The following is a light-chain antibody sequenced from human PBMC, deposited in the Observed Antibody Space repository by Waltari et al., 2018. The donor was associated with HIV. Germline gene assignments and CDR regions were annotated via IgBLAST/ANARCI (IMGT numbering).Light chain of an antibody. Sequence: SVLTQPPSVSAAPGQKVTISCSGSSPTIGNNYVSWFQQLPGAAPRFLIYDNNQRPSGVPDRFSGSRSGTSATLGVSGLQPGDEADYYCGTWDTSLDAGVFGGGTKLTVL. J-gene: IGLJ3*02. CDR2: DNN. V-gene: IGLV1-51*01. CDR1: SPTIGNNY. CDR3: GTWDTSLDAGV.